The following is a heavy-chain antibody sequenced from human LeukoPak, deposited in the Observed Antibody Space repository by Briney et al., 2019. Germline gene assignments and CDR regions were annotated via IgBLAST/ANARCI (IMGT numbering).Heavy chain of an antibody. Sequence: ASVKVSCTASGYTFTRYGISWVRQAPGQGLEWMGWITAYNDNTNYAQKLQGRVTMTTDTFTSTAYMELRSLKSDDTAVYYCARSLLWFGEPSHIDYWGQGTLVTASS. J-gene: IGHJ4*02. D-gene: IGHD3-10*01. CDR1: GYTFTRYG. CDR2: ITAYNDNT. V-gene: IGHV1-18*01. CDR3: ARSLLWFGEPSHIDY.